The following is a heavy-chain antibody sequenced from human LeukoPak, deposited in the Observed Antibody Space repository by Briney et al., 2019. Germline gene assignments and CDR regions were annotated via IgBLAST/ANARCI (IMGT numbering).Heavy chain of an antibody. CDR1: GGSISSHY. Sequence: SETLSLTCTVSGGSISSHYWSWIRQPPGKGLEWIGYIYYSGSTNYNPSRKSRVTISVDTSKNQFSLKLSSVTAADTAVYYCARVAAVGTEYNWFDPWGQGTLVTVSS. V-gene: IGHV4-59*11. CDR3: ARVAAVGTEYNWFDP. J-gene: IGHJ5*02. D-gene: IGHD6-13*01. CDR2: IYYSGST.